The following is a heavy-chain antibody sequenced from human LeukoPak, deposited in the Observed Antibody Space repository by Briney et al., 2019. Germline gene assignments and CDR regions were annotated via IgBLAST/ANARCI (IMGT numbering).Heavy chain of an antibody. J-gene: IGHJ3*02. D-gene: IGHD2-15*01. V-gene: IGHV5-51*01. CDR1: GYSFTSYW. CDR3: ARRGYCSGGSCVGAFDI. Sequence: GESLKISCKGSGYSFTSYWIGWVRQMPGKGLEWMGIIYPGDSDTKYSPSFQGQVTISVDKSISTAYLQWSSLKASDTAMYYCARRGYCSGGSCVGAFDIWGQGTMVTVSS. CDR2: IYPGDSDT.